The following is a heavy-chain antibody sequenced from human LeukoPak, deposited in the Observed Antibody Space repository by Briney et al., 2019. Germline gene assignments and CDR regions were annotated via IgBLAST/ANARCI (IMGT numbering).Heavy chain of an antibody. V-gene: IGHV4-59*08. D-gene: IGHD2-15*01. CDR2: IYYGGST. J-gene: IGHJ5*02. Sequence: SETLSLTCSVSGDSINSNYWSWMRQPPGKGLEWIGYIYYGGSTNYNPSLKSRVSMSVDTSKNQFSLKLSSVTAADTAVYYCASGGPIVVVVAARIWFDPWGQGTLVTVSS. CDR3: ASGGPIVVVVAARIWFDP. CDR1: GDSINSNY.